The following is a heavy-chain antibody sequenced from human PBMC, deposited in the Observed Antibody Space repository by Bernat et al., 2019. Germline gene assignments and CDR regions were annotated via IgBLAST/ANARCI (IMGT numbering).Heavy chain of an antibody. J-gene: IGHJ4*02. Sequence: EVQLVESGGGLVQPGGSLRLSCAASGFTFSSYAMHWVRQAPGKGLEYVSAISSNGGSTYYANSVKGRFTISRDNSKNTLYLQMGSLRAEDMAVYYCARDTDATNSYGYGTPDYWGQGTLVTVSS. CDR2: ISSNGGST. CDR1: GFTFSSYA. D-gene: IGHD5-18*01. CDR3: ARDTDATNSYGYGTPDY. V-gene: IGHV3-64*01.